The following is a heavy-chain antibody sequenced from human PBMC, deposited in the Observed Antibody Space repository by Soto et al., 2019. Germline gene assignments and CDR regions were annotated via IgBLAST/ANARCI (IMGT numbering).Heavy chain of an antibody. CDR3: ARGFTIFGRYFDY. V-gene: IGHV4-34*01. Sequence: SETLSLTCAVYGGSFSGYYWSWIRQPPGKGLEWIGEINHSGSTNYNPSLKSRVTISVDTSKNQFSLKLSSVTAADTAVYYCARGFTIFGRYFDYWGQGTLDTVSS. CDR2: INHSGST. CDR1: GGSFSGYY. D-gene: IGHD3-3*01. J-gene: IGHJ4*02.